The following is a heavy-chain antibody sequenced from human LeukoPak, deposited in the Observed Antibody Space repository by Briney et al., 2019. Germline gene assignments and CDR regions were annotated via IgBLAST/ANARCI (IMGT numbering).Heavy chain of an antibody. CDR1: GYSISSGYY. Sequence: SETLSLTCAVSGYSISSGYYWGWIRQPPGKGLEWIGSIYHSGSTYYSPSLKSRVTISVDTSKNQFSLKLSSVTAADTAVYYCARSKIAVAAPFDYWGQETLVTVSS. D-gene: IGHD6-19*01. J-gene: IGHJ4*02. CDR2: IYHSGST. V-gene: IGHV4-38-2*01. CDR3: ARSKIAVAAPFDY.